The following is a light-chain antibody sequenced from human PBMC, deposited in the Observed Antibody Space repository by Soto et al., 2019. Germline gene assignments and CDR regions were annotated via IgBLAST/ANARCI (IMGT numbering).Light chain of an antibody. CDR2: GVS. V-gene: IGKV3-20*01. CDR1: QSVSSTF. Sequence: EIVLTQSPGTLSLSPGERATLSCRASQSVSSTFLAWYQQKPGQAPRLLIYGVSKRATGIPDRFSGSGSGTDFTLTISRLEPEDFAVYFCGQFVRAPPRTVGQGTKGDSK. CDR3: GQFVRAPPRT. J-gene: IGKJ1*01.